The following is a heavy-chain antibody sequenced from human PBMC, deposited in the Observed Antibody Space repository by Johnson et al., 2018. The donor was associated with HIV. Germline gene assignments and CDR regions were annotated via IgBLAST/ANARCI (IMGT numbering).Heavy chain of an antibody. CDR3: ARGKAFDI. Sequence: VHLVESGGGVVRPGGSLRLSCVVSGFTFDDYGMSWVRQAPGKGLEWVSGINWNGGSTGYVASVKGRFTISRDNSKNTLYLQMNSLRAGDTAVYYCARGKAFDIWGQGTMVTVSS. V-gene: IGHV3-20*04. CDR2: INWNGGST. CDR1: GFTFDDYG. J-gene: IGHJ3*02.